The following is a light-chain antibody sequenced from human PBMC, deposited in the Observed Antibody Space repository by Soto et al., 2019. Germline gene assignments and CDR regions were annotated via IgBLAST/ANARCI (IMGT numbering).Light chain of an antibody. J-gene: IGKJ2*01. V-gene: IGKV3D-20*01. CDR3: QQYRSSTLEHT. Sequence: EIVLTQSPATLSLSPGERATLSCGASQSVSSSYLAWYQQKPRLAPRLLIYDASSRATGIADRFSGSGSGTDFTLTISRREPEHLAVSYCQQYRSSTLEHTFGQGTKLEIK. CDR1: QSVSSSY. CDR2: DAS.